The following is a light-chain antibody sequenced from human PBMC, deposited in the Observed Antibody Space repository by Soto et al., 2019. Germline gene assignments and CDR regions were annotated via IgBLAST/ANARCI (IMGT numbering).Light chain of an antibody. J-gene: IGKJ1*01. CDR1: QSVSID. Sequence: EIVMTQSPDTLSVSPGERATLSCRASQSVSIDLAWCQQTPGQAPRLLIYGASTRATGVPPTFSGSASGTEFTLTISGLQSEDFTVYYCQQYNKWPLTFGQGTKVDIK. CDR3: QQYNKWPLT. V-gene: IGKV3-15*01. CDR2: GAS.